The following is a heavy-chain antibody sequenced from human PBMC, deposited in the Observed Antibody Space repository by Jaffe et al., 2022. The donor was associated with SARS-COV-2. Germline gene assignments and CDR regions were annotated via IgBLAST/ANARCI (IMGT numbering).Heavy chain of an antibody. Sequence: DVQLLESGGGLVQPGGSLTLSCAPSGFSFSNYAMTWVRQAPGEGLEWVAAVSGGGDITHYADSVKGRFTISRDNVRHTLYLQMSGLRVDDTALYYCAKAQGYSRFWYSDSWGQGTLVTVSS. CDR3: AKAQGYSRFWYSDS. V-gene: IGHV3-23*01. J-gene: IGHJ4*02. CDR2: VSGGGDIT. CDR1: GFSFSNYA. D-gene: IGHD5-12*01.